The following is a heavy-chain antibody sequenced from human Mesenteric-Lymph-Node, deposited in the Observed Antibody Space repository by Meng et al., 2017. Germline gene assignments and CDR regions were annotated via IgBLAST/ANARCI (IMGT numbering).Heavy chain of an antibody. CDR1: GYTFTSYG. Sequence: ASVKVSCKASGYTFTSYGISWVRQAPGQGLEWMGWISAYNGNTNYAQKLQGRVTMTTDTSTSTAYMELRSLRSDDTAVYYCARADPGTYLGNSGSYPELGYWGQGTLVT. CDR2: ISAYNGNT. J-gene: IGHJ4*02. V-gene: IGHV1-18*01. CDR3: ARADPGTYLGNSGSYPELGY. D-gene: IGHD1-26*01.